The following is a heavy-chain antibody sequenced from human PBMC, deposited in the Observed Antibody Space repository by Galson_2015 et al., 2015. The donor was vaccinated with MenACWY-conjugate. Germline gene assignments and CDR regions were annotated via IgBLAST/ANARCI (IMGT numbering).Heavy chain of an antibody. CDR2: IRYDGENK. D-gene: IGHD3-16*01. CDR3: AKEDVPVGNDALAGT. CDR1: GFTFSNYG. J-gene: IGHJ3*01. Sequence: SLRLSCAASGFTFSNYGMHWVRQTPGKGLEWVAFIRYDGENKYYADSVKGRFTISRDNFKNTLSLQMNSLRAEDTAVYFCAKEDVPVGNDALAGTGGQGTMAPVSS. V-gene: IGHV3-30*02.